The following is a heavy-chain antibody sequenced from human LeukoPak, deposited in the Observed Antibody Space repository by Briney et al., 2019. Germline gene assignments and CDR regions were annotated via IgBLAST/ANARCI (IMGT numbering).Heavy chain of an antibody. Sequence: SETLSLTCTVSGGSISSSSFYWGWIRQPPGKGLEWTGSIYYSGSTYYNPSLKSRATMSVNTSKKQFSLKLSSVTAADTAVYYCARLGPPACSSWYFDLWGRGALVTV. J-gene: IGHJ2*01. CDR1: GGSISSSSFY. CDR2: IYYSGST. CDR3: ARLGPPACSSWYFDL. D-gene: IGHD6-6*01. V-gene: IGHV4-39*01.